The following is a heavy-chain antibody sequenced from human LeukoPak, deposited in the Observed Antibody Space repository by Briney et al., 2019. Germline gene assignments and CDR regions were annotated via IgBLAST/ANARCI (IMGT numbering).Heavy chain of an antibody. J-gene: IGHJ5*02. CDR1: GYTFTSYG. CDR3: ARDFRDNWFDP. CDR2: ISDYNGNT. V-gene: IGHV1-18*04. Sequence: ASVKVSCKASGYTFTSYGISWVRPAPGQGLEGMGWISDYNGNTNYAQKLQGRVTMTTDTSTSTAYMELRSLRSDDTAVYYCARDFRDNWFDPWGQGTLVTVSS.